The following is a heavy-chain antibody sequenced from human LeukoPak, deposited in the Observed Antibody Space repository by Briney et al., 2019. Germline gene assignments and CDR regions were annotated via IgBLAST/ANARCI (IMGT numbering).Heavy chain of an antibody. Sequence: GASVKVSCKTSGYSFTSYGISWVRQAPGQGLEWLGWISGYNGRTDYSQKLQGRVTMTTDTSTSTAYMELRSLTSGDTAMYYCARDIGVSQFDYWGQGTLVTVSS. CDR2: ISGYNGRT. CDR1: GYSFTSYG. CDR3: ARDIGVSQFDY. J-gene: IGHJ4*02. V-gene: IGHV1-18*01. D-gene: IGHD3-10*01.